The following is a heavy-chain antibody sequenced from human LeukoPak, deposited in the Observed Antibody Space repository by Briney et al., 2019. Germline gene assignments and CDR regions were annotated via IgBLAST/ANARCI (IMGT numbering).Heavy chain of an antibody. V-gene: IGHV4-59*01. Sequence: PSETLSLTCTVSGGSISGYYWSWIRQPPGKGLEWIGYIYYSGRTDYNPSLKSRVTISVDTSKHQFSMKLKSVTAADTAVYFCARGRWLPNAFDIWGQGTMVTVFS. CDR2: IYYSGRT. CDR3: ARGRWLPNAFDI. J-gene: IGHJ3*02. CDR1: GGSISGYY. D-gene: IGHD5-24*01.